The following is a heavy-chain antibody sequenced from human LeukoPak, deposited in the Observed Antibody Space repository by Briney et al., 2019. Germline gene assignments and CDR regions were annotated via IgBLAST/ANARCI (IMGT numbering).Heavy chain of an antibody. Sequence: EGSLRLSCAASGFTFSSYEMIWVRQAPGKGLECVSYISGSGRTIYYADSVKGRFTISRDNAKNSLYLQMYSLRAGDTAAYYCASPQTSGYAFGYWGQGTLVTVSS. V-gene: IGHV3-48*03. CDR3: ASPQTSGYAFGY. CDR1: GFTFSSYE. CDR2: ISGSGRTI. D-gene: IGHD5-12*01. J-gene: IGHJ4*02.